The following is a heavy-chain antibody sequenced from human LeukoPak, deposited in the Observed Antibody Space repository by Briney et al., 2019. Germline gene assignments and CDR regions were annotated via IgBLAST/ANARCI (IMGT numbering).Heavy chain of an antibody. D-gene: IGHD4-17*01. CDR3: ARDMTTVTTAGYYYGMDV. V-gene: IGHV4-30-4*01. J-gene: IGHJ6*02. CDR1: GGSISGGDYY. Sequence: SETLSLTCTVSGGSISGGDYYWSWIRQPPGKGLGWIGYIYYSGSTYYNPSLKSRVTISVDTSKNQFSLKLSSVTAADTAVYYCARDMTTVTTAGYYYGMDVWGQGTTVTVSS. CDR2: IYYSGST.